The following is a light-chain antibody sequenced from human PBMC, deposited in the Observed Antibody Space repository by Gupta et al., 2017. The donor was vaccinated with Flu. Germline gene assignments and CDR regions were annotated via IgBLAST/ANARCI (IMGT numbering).Light chain of an antibody. CDR3: SSYTSTNTLYV. J-gene: IGLJ1*01. Sequence: QSALTLPASLSGSPGQSINISCTGPSLDVGRSNSVSWSRQHPGKAPNLIIYYVSRRPSGVASRFSGSKSGNTASLTISGLQAEDETDYYCSSYTSTNTLYVFGTGTKVTVL. CDR2: YVS. V-gene: IGLV2-14*01. CDR1: SLDVGRSNS.